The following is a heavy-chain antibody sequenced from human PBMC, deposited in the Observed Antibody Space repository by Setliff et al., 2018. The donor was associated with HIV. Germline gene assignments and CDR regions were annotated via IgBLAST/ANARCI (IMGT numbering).Heavy chain of an antibody. J-gene: IGHJ5*02. Sequence: PSETLSLTCSVFGGSMNSHYWSWIRQPPGKGLEWIGLIYYTGIPTYNTSLKSRVTMSVDRSKNQFSLRLTSVTAADTAMCYCARVARVHPFDPWGQGTLVTVSS. CDR1: GGSMNSHY. CDR3: ARVARVHPFDP. CDR2: IYYTGIP. V-gene: IGHV4-59*11.